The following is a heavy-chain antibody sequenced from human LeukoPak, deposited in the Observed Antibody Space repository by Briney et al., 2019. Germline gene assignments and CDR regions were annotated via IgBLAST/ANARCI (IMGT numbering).Heavy chain of an antibody. V-gene: IGHV4-34*01. CDR2: INHSGST. J-gene: IGHJ4*02. Sequence: SETLSLTCAVYGGSFSGYYRSWIRQPPGKGLEWIGEINHSGSTNYNPSLKSRVTISVDTSKNQFSLKLSSVTAADTAVYYCARLPSAYYYDSSGNYWGQGTLVTVSS. CDR1: GGSFSGYY. D-gene: IGHD3-22*01. CDR3: ARLPSAYYYDSSGNY.